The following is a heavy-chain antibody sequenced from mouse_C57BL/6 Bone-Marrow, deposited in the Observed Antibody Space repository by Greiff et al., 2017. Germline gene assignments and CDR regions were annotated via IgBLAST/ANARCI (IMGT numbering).Heavy chain of an antibody. J-gene: IGHJ4*01. D-gene: IGHD1-1*01. CDR1: GFSLTSYG. Sequence: QVHVKQSGPGLVQPSQSLSITCTVSGFSLTSYGVHWVRQPPGKGLEWLGVIWSGGSTDYTAAFISRLSISKDNSKSQVFFKMNSLQADDTAIYYCAKNLIYYARGYAMDYWGQGTSVTVSS. CDR2: IWSGGST. V-gene: IGHV2-4*01. CDR3: AKNLIYYARGYAMDY.